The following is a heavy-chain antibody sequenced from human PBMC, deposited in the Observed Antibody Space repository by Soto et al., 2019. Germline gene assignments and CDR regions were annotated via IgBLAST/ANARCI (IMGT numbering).Heavy chain of an antibody. CDR3: AKVGSERYSGQHSDY. CDR1: GFTFSNYA. J-gene: IGHJ4*02. CDR2: ISSSSGST. D-gene: IGHD5-12*01. Sequence: EVQLLESEGGLVQPGGSLRLSCAASGFTFSNYAMNWVRQAPGKGLEWVSTISSSSGSTYYADSVKGRFTISRDNSKNFLYLQMNSLRGDDTAVYYCAKVGSERYSGQHSDYWGQGTLVTISS. V-gene: IGHV3-23*01.